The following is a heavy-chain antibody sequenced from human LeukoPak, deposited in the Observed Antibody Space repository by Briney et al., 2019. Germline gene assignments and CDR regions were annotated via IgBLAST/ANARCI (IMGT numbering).Heavy chain of an antibody. CDR2: IRSKAYGGTT. CDR1: GFTFGDYA. D-gene: IGHD3-10*01. V-gene: IGHV3-49*03. Sequence: GGSLRLSCTASGFTFGDYAMSWFRQAPGKGLEWVGFIRSKAYGGTTEYAASVKGRFTISRDDSKSIAYLQMNSLKTEDTAVYYCTTDMGGIWFGVDYWGQGTLVTVSS. CDR3: TTDMGGIWFGVDY. J-gene: IGHJ4*02.